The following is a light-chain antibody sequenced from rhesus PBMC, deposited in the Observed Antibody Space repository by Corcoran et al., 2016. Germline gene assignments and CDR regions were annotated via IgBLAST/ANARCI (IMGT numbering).Light chain of an antibody. CDR1: QSVGSY. J-gene: IGKJ1*01. CDR3: QQSSNLWT. Sequence: ETVVTQSPATPSLSPGERATLSCRASQSVGSYLAWYQQKPGQAPRLLIYGASSRATGIPSRFSGSGSGTDFTLTISSLEPEDVGVYYCQQSSNLWTFGQGTKVEIK. CDR2: GAS. V-gene: IGKV3-24*04.